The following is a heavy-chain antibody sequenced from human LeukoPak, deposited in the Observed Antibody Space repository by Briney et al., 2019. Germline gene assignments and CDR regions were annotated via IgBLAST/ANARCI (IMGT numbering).Heavy chain of an antibody. D-gene: IGHD4-11*01. J-gene: IGHJ4*02. Sequence: PGGSLRLSCAASGFTFSSYSMNWVRQAPGKGLEWVSYISSSSSTIYYADSVKGRFTISRDNAKNSLYLQMSSLRDEDTAVYYCLGPLQASPPFDYWGQGTLVTVSS. CDR1: GFTFSSYS. CDR3: LGPLQASPPFDY. CDR2: ISSSSSTI. V-gene: IGHV3-48*02.